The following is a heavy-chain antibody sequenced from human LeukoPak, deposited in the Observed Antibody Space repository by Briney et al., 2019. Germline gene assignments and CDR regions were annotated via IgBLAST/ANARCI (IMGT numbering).Heavy chain of an antibody. Sequence: PSETLSLTCTVSGGSISSGGYYWSWIRQHPGKGLEWVSSINSNSVNTYYADSVKGRFTVSRDNSKRTLYLQMSSLRVEDTAVYYCAKDLLPIGGWFDPWGQGTLVTVSS. CDR2: INSNSVNT. CDR3: AKDLLPIGGWFDP. J-gene: IGHJ5*02. V-gene: IGHV3-23*01. D-gene: IGHD2-15*01. CDR1: GGSISSGGYY.